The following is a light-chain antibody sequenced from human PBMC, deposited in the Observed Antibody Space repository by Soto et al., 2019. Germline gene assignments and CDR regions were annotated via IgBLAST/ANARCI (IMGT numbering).Light chain of an antibody. V-gene: IGLV2-14*02. CDR2: EAT. J-gene: IGLJ1*01. CDR3: SSYTSSTTYV. Sequence: QSALTQPASVSGSPGQSITISCTGTSSDFVSYNVVSWYQQHPGKAPKLMIYEATNRPSGVSNRFSGSKSSNTASLTISGLQAEDEADYYCSSYTSSTTYVFGTGTKVTVL. CDR1: SSDFVSYNV.